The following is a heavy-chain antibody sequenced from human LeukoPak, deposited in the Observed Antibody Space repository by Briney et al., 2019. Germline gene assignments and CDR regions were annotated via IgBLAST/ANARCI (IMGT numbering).Heavy chain of an antibody. CDR3: AREGTSGSYYGDY. J-gene: IGHJ4*02. CDR2: IYTSGST. CDR1: GGSISSGSYY. V-gene: IGHV4-61*02. Sequence: PSETLSLTCTVSGGSISSGSYYWSWIRQPAGKGLEWIGRIYTSGSTNYNPSLKSRVTISVDTSKNQFSLKLSSVTAADTAVYYCAREGTSGSYYGDYWGQGTLVTVSS. D-gene: IGHD1-26*01.